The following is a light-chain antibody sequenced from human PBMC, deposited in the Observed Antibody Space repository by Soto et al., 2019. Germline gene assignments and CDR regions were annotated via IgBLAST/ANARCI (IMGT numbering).Light chain of an antibody. Sequence: QSVLTQPPSVSGAPGQRVTISCTGSSSNIGAGYDVHWYQQLPGTAPKLLIYGNSNRPSGVPDRFSGSKSGTSASLAITGLQAEDEADYYCQSYDSSLNFDYVFGTGTQLTVL. CDR1: SSNIGAGYD. CDR2: GNS. CDR3: QSYDSSLNFDYV. J-gene: IGLJ1*01. V-gene: IGLV1-40*01.